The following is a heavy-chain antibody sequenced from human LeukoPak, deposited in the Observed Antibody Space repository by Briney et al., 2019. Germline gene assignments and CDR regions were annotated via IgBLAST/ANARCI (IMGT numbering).Heavy chain of an antibody. CDR3: ARAAMIVVVKDYYYYYGMDV. CDR1: GGTFSSYA. Sequence: SVKVSCKASGGTFSSYALSWLRQAPGQGLEWMGRIIPIFGIANYAPKFPGRVTITADKSTSTAYMELSSLRSEDTAVYYCARAAMIVVVKDYYYYYGMDVGGQGTTVTASS. CDR2: IIPIFGIA. J-gene: IGHJ6*02. D-gene: IGHD3-22*01. V-gene: IGHV1-69*04.